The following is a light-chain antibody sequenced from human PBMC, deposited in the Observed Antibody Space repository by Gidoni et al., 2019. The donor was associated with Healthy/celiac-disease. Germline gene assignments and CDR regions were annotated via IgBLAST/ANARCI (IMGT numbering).Light chain of an antibody. CDR2: GAS. Sequence: ENMLTPPPATLSLSPGERATLSCRASQSVSSSYLAWYQQKPGQAPRLLFYGASSRATSIPAICSGSGSATDFIPTSSRLEHDDAVLYYWQQNGRPPLTFGQGTKVEIK. J-gene: IGKJ1*01. CDR1: QSVSSSY. V-gene: IGKV3-20*01. CDR3: QQNGRPPLT.